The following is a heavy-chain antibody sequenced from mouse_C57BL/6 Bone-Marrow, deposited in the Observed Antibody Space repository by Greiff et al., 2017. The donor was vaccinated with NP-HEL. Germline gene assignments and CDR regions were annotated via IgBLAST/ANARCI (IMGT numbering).Heavy chain of an antibody. Sequence: QVQLKQPGAELVKPGASVKMSCKASGYTFTSYWITWVKQRPGHGLEWIGDIYPGSGSTNYNEKFKSKATLTADTSSSTVYMQLSSLTSEDSAVYYCAKEGITTAFDDWGQGTTLTVSS. V-gene: IGHV1-55*01. D-gene: IGHD1-2*01. CDR1: GYTFTSYW. CDR2: IYPGSGST. CDR3: AKEGITTAFDD. J-gene: IGHJ2*01.